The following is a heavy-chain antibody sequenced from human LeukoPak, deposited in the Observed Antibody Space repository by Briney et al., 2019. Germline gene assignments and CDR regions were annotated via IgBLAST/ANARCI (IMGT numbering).Heavy chain of an antibody. J-gene: IGHJ3*02. D-gene: IGHD3-22*01. CDR2: IGTAGDT. V-gene: IGHV3-13*01. CDR3: AREISGYWSNAFDI. CDR1: GFTFSSYD. Sequence: GGSLRLSCAASGFTFSSYDMHWVRQATGKGLEWVSAIGTAGDTYYPGSVKGRFTISRENAKNSLYLRMNSLRAGDTAVYYRAREISGYWSNAFDIWGQGTMVTVSS.